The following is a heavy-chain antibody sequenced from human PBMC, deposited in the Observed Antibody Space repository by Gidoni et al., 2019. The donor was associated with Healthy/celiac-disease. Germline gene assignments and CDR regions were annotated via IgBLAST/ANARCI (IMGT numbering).Heavy chain of an antibody. V-gene: IGHV3-23*01. D-gene: IGHD6-13*01. CDR1: GFTFSSYA. Sequence: EVQLLESGGGLVQPGGSLRLSCAASGFTFSSYAMSMVRQAPGKGLEWVSAISVGGGRTYSADSVKGRFTISRDNSKNTLYLQMNSLRAEDTAVYYCASIWTGYSSSWYGAGYYYGMDVWGQGTTVTVSS. CDR2: ISVGGGRT. CDR3: ASIWTGYSSSWYGAGYYYGMDV. J-gene: IGHJ6*02.